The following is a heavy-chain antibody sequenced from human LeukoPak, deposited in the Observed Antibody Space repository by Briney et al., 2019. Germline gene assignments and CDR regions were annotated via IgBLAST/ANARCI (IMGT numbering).Heavy chain of an antibody. D-gene: IGHD6-13*01. V-gene: IGHV1-18*01. CDR1: GYTFTSYG. J-gene: IGHJ4*02. CDR3: ARDEQQLVNAVDY. CDR2: ISAYNGNT. Sequence: ASVKVSCKASGYTFTSYGISGVRQAPGQGLEWMGWISAYNGNTNYAQKLQGRVTMTTDTSTSTAYIELRSLRSDDTAVYYCARDEQQLVNAVDYWGQGTLVTVSS.